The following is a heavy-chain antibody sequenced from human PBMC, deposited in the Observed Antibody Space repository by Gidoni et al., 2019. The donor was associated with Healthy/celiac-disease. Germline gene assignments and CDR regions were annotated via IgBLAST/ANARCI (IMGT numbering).Heavy chain of an antibody. CDR1: GGSFSGYY. CDR3: ARGAKGYCSSTSCYTFKYHWFDP. V-gene: IGHV4-34*01. CDR2: INHSGST. J-gene: IGHJ5*02. Sequence: QVQLQQWGEGLLKPSETLALTGAVDGGSFSGYYWSWSRQPQGKGLEWIREINHSGSTNYNPSLKSRVTISVDPSKNQFSLKLSSVSAADTAVYYCARGAKGYCSSTSCYTFKYHWFDPWGQGTLVTVSS. D-gene: IGHD2-2*02.